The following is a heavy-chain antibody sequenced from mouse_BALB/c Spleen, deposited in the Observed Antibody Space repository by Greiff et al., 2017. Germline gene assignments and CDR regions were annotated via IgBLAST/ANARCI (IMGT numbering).Heavy chain of an antibody. J-gene: IGHJ3*01. V-gene: IGHV1-80*01. Sequence: QVQLKQSGAELVRPGSSVKISCKASGYAFSSYWMNWVKQRPGQGLEWIGQIYPGDGDTNYNGKFKGKATLTADKSSSTAYMQLSSLTSEDSAVYFCARQYGNYGFAYWGQGTLVTVSA. D-gene: IGHD2-10*02. CDR3: ARQYGNYGFAY. CDR1: GYAFSSYW. CDR2: IYPGDGDT.